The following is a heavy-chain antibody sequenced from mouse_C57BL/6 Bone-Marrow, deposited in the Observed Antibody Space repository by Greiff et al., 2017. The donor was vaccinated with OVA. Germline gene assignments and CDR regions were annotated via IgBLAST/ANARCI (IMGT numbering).Heavy chain of an antibody. Sequence: QVQLQQPGAELVKPGASVQLSCKASGYTFTIYWMHWVKQRPGPGPEWIGMIHPNSGSTNYNEKFKSKATLTVDKSSTPAYMQLSSLTSEDSAVYCWASTVVDWYFDVWGTGTTVTVSS. V-gene: IGHV1-64*01. J-gene: IGHJ1*03. CDR1: GYTFTIYW. CDR2: IHPNSGST. D-gene: IGHD1-1*01. CDR3: ASTVVDWYFDV.